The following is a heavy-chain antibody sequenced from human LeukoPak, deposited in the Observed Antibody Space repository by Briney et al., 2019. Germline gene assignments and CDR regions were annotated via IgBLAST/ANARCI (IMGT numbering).Heavy chain of an antibody. CDR2: INHSGST. V-gene: IGHV4-34*01. Sequence: PSETLSLTCAVYGGSFSGYYWSWIRQPPGKGLEWIGEINHSGSTNYNPSLKSRVTISVDTSKNQFSLKLSSVTAADTAVYYCASRSVDTAMFGILGTGFFDYWGQGTLVTVSS. J-gene: IGHJ4*02. D-gene: IGHD5-18*01. CDR3: ASRSVDTAMFGILGTGFFDY. CDR1: GGSFSGYY.